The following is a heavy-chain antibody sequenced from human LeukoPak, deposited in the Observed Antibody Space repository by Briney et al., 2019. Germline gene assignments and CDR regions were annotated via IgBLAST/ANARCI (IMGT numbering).Heavy chain of an antibody. CDR2: ISTSGST. CDR3: ARAGWAANANWFDP. V-gene: IGHV4-61*02. D-gene: IGHD3-16*01. CDR1: GGSISSGSYH. Sequence: SQTLSLTCTVSGGSISSGSYHWSWIPQPAGKGLEWIGRISTSGSTNYNPSLQSRVTISVDTSKNQFSLKLSSVTAADTAVCYCARAGWAANANWFDPWGQGTLVTVSS. J-gene: IGHJ5*02.